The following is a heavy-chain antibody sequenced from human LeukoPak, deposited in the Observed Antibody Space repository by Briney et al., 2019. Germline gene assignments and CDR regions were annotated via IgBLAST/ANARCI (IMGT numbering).Heavy chain of an antibody. CDR1: GFTFNTYT. CDR3: ARGSWNPDY. D-gene: IGHD1-1*01. CDR2: ISGSSGII. J-gene: IGHJ4*02. V-gene: IGHV3-48*01. Sequence: GGSLRLSCAASGFTFNTYTMNWVRQAPGKGLEWVSYISGSSGIIDYADSVRGRFTISRDNAKNSLYLQMNSLRAEDTAVYYCARGSWNPDYWGQGTLVTVSS.